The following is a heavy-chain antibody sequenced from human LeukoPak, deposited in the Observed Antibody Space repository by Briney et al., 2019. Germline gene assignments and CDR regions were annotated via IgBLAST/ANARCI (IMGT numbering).Heavy chain of an antibody. CDR2: INHSGST. V-gene: IGHV4-34*01. D-gene: IGHD5-18*01. CDR1: GGSFSGYY. CDR3: ARVDSYRFDY. Sequence: SETLSLTCAVYGGSFSGYYWSWIRQPPGKGLEWIGEINHSGSTNYNPSLKSRVTISVDTSKNQFSLKLSSVTAADTAVYYCARVDSYRFDYWGQGTLVTVSS. J-gene: IGHJ4*02.